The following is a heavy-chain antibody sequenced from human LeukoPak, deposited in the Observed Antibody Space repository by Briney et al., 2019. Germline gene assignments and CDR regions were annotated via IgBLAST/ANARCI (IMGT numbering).Heavy chain of an antibody. J-gene: IGHJ4*02. CDR2: IYYSGST. CDR3: ARSPSGYRFDY. V-gene: IGHV4-31*03. CDR1: GGSISSGGYY. D-gene: IGHD3-22*01. Sequence: TLSLTCTVSGGSISSGGYYWSWIRQHPGKGLEWIGYIYYSGSTYYNPSLKSRVTISVDTSKNRFSLNLNSVTAADTAVYFCARSPSGYRFDYWGQGALVTVSS.